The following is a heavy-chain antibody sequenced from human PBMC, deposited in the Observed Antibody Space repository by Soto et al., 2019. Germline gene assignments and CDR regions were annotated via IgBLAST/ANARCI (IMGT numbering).Heavy chain of an antibody. CDR1: GGSFGNSA. Sequence: QVLLVQSGAEVKKPGCSVKISCKASGGSFGNSAINWVRQTPGQGLEWLGGFIPVYRTLNYAQKFQGRVTITADESTGTAYMTLSSLASNDTAVYYCATGVIWIGYFTVDSWGQGTRVTVSS. V-gene: IGHV1-69*01. CDR3: ATGVIWIGYFTVDS. D-gene: IGHD3-3*01. CDR2: FIPVYRTL. J-gene: IGHJ4*02.